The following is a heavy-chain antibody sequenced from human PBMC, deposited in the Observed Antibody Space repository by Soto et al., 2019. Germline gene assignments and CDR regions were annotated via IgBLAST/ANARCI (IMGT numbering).Heavy chain of an antibody. J-gene: IGHJ5*02. CDR1: GGTFSSYA. Sequence: ASVKVSCKASGGTFSSYAISWVRQAPGQGLEWMGGIIPIFGTANYAQKFQGRVTITADESTSTAYMELSSLGSEDTAVYYCARGALVLRYFDWSHGFDPWGQGTLVTVSS. CDR2: IIPIFGTA. D-gene: IGHD3-9*01. CDR3: ARGALVLRYFDWSHGFDP. V-gene: IGHV1-69*13.